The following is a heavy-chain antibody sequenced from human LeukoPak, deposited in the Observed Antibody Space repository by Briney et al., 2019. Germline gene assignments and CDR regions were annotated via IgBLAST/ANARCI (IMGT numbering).Heavy chain of an antibody. J-gene: IGHJ4*01. V-gene: IGHV3-7*01. D-gene: IGHD3-3*01. CDR1: GFTFNSYW. Sequence: GGSLRLSCAASGFTFNSYWMSWVRQAPGKGLEWVTNIKQDGSEKYYVDSVKGRFTISRDNAKNSLYLQMNSLRAEDTAVYYCARDSEGLLRGAYFDYWDHGTLVTVSS. CDR3: ARDSEGLLRGAYFDY. CDR2: IKQDGSEK.